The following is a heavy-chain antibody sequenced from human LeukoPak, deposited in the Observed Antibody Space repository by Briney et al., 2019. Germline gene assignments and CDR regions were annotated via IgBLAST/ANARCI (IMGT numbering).Heavy chain of an antibody. Sequence: GGSLRLSCAASGFTFSSYSMNWVRQAPGKGLEWVSSISSSSSYIYYADSVKGRFTISRDNAKNSLYLQMNSLRAEDTAVYYCAREGTMVRGVPPFDYWGQGTLVTVSS. D-gene: IGHD3-10*01. J-gene: IGHJ4*02. V-gene: IGHV3-21*01. CDR1: GFTFSSYS. CDR2: ISSSSSYI. CDR3: AREGTMVRGVPPFDY.